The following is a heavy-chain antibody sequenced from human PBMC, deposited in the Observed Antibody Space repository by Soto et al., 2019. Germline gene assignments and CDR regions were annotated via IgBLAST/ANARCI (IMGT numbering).Heavy chain of an antibody. Sequence: SETLSLTCTVSGGSISSGDYYWSWIRQPPGKGLEWIGYIYYSGSTYYNPSLKSRVTISVDSAKNQFSLKLSSVTAADTAVYYCASNSYGYPFYDYWGQGTLVTVSS. CDR1: GGSISSGDYY. V-gene: IGHV4-30-4*01. CDR3: ASNSYGYPFYDY. CDR2: IYYSGST. D-gene: IGHD5-18*01. J-gene: IGHJ4*02.